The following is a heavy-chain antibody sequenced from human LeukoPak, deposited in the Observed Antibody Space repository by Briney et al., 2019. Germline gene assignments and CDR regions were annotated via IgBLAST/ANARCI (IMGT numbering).Heavy chain of an antibody. Sequence: GGSLRLSCAASGFTVSGNYMSWVRQAPGKGLEWVSVIYSGGSTYYADSVKGRFTISRHNSKNTLYLQMNSLRAEDTAVYYCAGEGYSYGYDAFDIWGQGTMVTVSS. V-gene: IGHV3-53*04. CDR2: IYSGGST. J-gene: IGHJ3*02. D-gene: IGHD5-18*01. CDR1: GFTVSGNY. CDR3: AGEGYSYGYDAFDI.